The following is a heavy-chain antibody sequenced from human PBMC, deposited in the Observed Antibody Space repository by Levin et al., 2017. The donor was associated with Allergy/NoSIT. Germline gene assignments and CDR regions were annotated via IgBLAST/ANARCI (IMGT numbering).Heavy chain of an antibody. V-gene: IGHV3-30*18. CDR3: AKDRESSGWFPFDF. D-gene: IGHD6-19*01. J-gene: IGHJ4*02. Sequence: GGSLRLSCAASGFTFSSYGMHWVRQAPGKGLEWVAVISYDGSNKYSADSVKGRFTISRDNSKNTLYLQMNSLRAEDTAVYYCAKDRESSGWFPFDFWGQGTLVTVSS. CDR1: GFTFSSYG. CDR2: ISYDGSNK.